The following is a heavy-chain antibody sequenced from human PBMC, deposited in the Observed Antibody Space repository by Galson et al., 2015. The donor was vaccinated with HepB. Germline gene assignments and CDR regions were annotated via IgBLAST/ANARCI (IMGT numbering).Heavy chain of an antibody. J-gene: IGHJ6*02. V-gene: IGHV3-33*01. Sequence: SLRLSCAASGFTFSSYGMHWVRQAPGKGLEWVAVIWYDGSNKYYADSVKGRFTISRDNSKNTLYLQMNSLRAEDTAVYYCARDAPGYYGMDVWGQGTTVTVSS. D-gene: IGHD3-10*01. CDR1: GFTFSSYG. CDR3: ARDAPGYYGMDV. CDR2: IWYDGSNK.